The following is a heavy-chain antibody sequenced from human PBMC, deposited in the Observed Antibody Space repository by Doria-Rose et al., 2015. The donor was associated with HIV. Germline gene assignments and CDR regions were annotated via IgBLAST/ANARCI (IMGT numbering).Heavy chain of an antibody. D-gene: IGHD6-13*01. CDR3: ARIKSSRWYHKYYLAV. CDR2: IFSDDER. V-gene: IGHV2-26*01. Sequence: QVTLKESGPVLVKPTETLTLTCTVSGVSLSSPGMGVSWIRQPPGRALEWLANIFSDDERTYKTTLKISLTISSSTSKSQLDLTRTDMDPVDTATYYCARIKSSRWYHKYYLAVWGQRSLLTVSA. J-gene: IGHJ4*02. CDR1: GVSLSSPGMG.